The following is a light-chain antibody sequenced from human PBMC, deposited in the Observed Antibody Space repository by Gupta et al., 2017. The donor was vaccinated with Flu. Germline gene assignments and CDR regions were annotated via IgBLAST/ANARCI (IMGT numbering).Light chain of an antibody. Sequence: QSALTQPASVSGSPGPSITISCTGTSSDVGGYNYVSWYQQHPGKAPKLMIYDVSNRPSGVSNRFSGSKSGNTASLIISGLQAEDEADYYCSSYTSSSTLNYVFGTGTKVTVL. CDR3: SSYTSSSTLNYV. J-gene: IGLJ1*01. CDR1: SSDVGGYNY. CDR2: DVS. V-gene: IGLV2-14*01.